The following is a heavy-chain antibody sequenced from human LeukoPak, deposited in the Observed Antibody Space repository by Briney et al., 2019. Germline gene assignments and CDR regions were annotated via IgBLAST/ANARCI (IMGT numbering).Heavy chain of an antibody. J-gene: IGHJ6*03. CDR3: ARASKYYYYMDV. CDR2: INLNSGGT. Sequence: ASVKVSCKASGYTFTGYYMHWVRQAPGQGLEWMGWINLNSGGTNYAQKFQGRVTMTRDTSISTAYMELSRLRSDDTAVYYCARASKYYYYMDVWGKGTTVTVSS. CDR1: GYTFTGYY. V-gene: IGHV1-2*02.